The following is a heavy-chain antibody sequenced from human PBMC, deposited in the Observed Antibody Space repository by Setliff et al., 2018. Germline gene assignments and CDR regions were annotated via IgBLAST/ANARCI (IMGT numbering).Heavy chain of an antibody. CDR2: IYTSGST. Sequence: PSETLSLTCTVSGGSISSYYWSWIRQPPGKGLEWIGYIYTSGSTNYNPSLKSRVTISLDTPKNQFSLRLSSVTAADTAVYYCARTRYGLGGRPYWGQGTLVTVSS. CDR1: GGSISSYY. CDR3: ARTRYGLGGRPY. D-gene: IGHD2-15*01. V-gene: IGHV4-59*01. J-gene: IGHJ4*02.